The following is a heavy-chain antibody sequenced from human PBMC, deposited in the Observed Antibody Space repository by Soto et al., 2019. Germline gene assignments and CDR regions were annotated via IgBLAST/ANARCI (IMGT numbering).Heavy chain of an antibody. D-gene: IGHD6-19*01. J-gene: IGHJ6*02. CDR1: GFTFSSYD. CDR3: AKDRGSGSNYGMDV. V-gene: IGHV3-30*18. Sequence: GGSLRLSCAASGFTFSSYDMHWVRQAPGKGLEWVAVISYDGSNKYYADSVKGRFTISRDNSKNTLYLQMNSLRAEDTAVYYCAKDRGSGSNYGMDVWGQGTTVTVSS. CDR2: ISYDGSNK.